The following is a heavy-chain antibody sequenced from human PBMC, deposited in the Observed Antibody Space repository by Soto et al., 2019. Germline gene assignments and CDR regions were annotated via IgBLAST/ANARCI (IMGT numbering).Heavy chain of an antibody. Sequence: SETLSLTCTVSGGSISSSSYYWGWIRQPPGKGLEWIGSIYYSGSTYYNPSLKSRVTVSVDTSKNQFSLKLSSVTAADTAVYYCARSGYSSSPSDYWGQGTLVTVS. J-gene: IGHJ4*02. CDR3: ARSGYSSSPSDY. CDR2: IYYSGST. CDR1: GGSISSSSYY. D-gene: IGHD6-13*01. V-gene: IGHV4-39*01.